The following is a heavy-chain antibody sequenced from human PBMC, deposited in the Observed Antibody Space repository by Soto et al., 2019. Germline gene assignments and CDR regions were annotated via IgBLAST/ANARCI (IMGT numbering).Heavy chain of an antibody. CDR1: GGTFSSYA. D-gene: IGHD5-18*01. CDR3: ASNQGEEDTIPTSNDAFDI. J-gene: IGHJ3*02. Sequence: ASVKVSCKASGGTFSSYAISWVRQAPGKGLEWMGGIIPIFGTANYAQKFQGRVTITADESTSTAYMELSSLRSEDTAVYYCASNQGEEDTIPTSNDAFDIWGQGTMVTVSS. CDR2: IIPIFGTA. V-gene: IGHV1-69*13.